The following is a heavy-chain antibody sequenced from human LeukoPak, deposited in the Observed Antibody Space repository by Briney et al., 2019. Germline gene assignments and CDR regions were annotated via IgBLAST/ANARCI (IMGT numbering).Heavy chain of an antibody. Sequence: GESLKISCKHSEYSFPNYCIGWVRQMPGKGLKWMGIIYPDDSDTRYSPSFQGQVTISADKSISTAYLQWSSLRASDTAMYYCARLHYYDSSGYRYYFDYWGQGTLVTVSS. J-gene: IGHJ4*02. CDR3: ARLHYYDSSGYRYYFDY. D-gene: IGHD3-22*01. CDR2: IYPDDSDT. CDR1: EYSFPNYC. V-gene: IGHV5-51*01.